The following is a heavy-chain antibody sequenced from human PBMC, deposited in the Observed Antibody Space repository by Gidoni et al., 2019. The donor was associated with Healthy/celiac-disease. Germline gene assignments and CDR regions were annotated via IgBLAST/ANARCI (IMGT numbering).Heavy chain of an antibody. Sequence: EVQLLESGGGLVQPGGSLRLSCAASGFTFSSYAMSWVRQAPGKGLEWVSAISGSGGSTYYADSVKGRFTISRDNSKNTLYLQMNSLRAEDTAVYYCAKDSVIIHYYDSSGDDAFDIWGQGTMVTVSS. D-gene: IGHD3-22*01. CDR1: GFTFSSYA. V-gene: IGHV3-23*01. CDR2: ISGSGGST. J-gene: IGHJ3*02. CDR3: AKDSVIIHYYDSSGDDAFDI.